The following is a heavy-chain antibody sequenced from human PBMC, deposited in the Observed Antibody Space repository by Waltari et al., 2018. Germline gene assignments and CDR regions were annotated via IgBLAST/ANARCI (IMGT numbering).Heavy chain of an antibody. V-gene: IGHV3-48*01. Sequence: EVSLVESGGDLVQPGESLRLSCAAYGFTFNSYSMNWIRRAPGKGLEWLSYISSGSSTIFYGDSVKGRFTISRDNAKNSLYLRMNSLRAEDTAVYYCARGGYCNSTTCHDSSAFDIWGQGTVVTVSS. J-gene: IGHJ3*02. CDR3: ARGGYCNSTTCHDSSAFDI. CDR2: ISSGSSTI. D-gene: IGHD2-2*01. CDR1: GFTFNSYS.